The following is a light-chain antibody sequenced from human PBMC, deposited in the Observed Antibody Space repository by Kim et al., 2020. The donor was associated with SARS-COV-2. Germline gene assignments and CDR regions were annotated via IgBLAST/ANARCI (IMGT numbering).Light chain of an antibody. V-gene: IGLV2-14*04. Sequence: GQSITISCNGTSSDVGYYNYVSWYQQHPGKAPKLMIYDVSKRPSGLSNRFSGSKSGNAASLTISGLQAEDEADYYCSSYTRSGTLIFGGGTQLTVL. CDR2: DVS. J-gene: IGLJ2*01. CDR3: SSYTRSGTLI. CDR1: SSDVGYYNY.